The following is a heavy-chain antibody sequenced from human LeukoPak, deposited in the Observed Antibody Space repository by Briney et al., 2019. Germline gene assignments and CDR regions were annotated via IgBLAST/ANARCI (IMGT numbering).Heavy chain of an antibody. CDR2: ISSSSSYI. V-gene: IGHV3-21*04. CDR3: ARGDWIVGATTGFDY. J-gene: IGHJ4*02. D-gene: IGHD1-26*01. Sequence: GGSLRLSCAASGFTFSSYSMNWVRQAPGKGLEWVSSISSSSSYIYYADSVKGRFTISRDNAKNSLYLQMNSLRAEDTAVYYCARGDWIVGATTGFDYWGQGTLVTVSS. CDR1: GFTFSSYS.